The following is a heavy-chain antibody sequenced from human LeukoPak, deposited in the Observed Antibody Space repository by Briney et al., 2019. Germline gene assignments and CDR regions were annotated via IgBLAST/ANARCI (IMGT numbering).Heavy chain of an antibody. V-gene: IGHV4-59*08. CDR1: GGSISSYY. CDR3: ARQDKYSSNWFDP. Sequence: PSETLSLTCTVSGGSISSYYWSWIRQPPGKGLEWIGYIYYSGSTNYNPSLKSRVTISVDTSKNQFSLKLSSVTAADTAVYYCARQDKYSSNWFDPWGQGTLVTVSS. D-gene: IGHD6-6*01. CDR2: IYYSGST. J-gene: IGHJ5*02.